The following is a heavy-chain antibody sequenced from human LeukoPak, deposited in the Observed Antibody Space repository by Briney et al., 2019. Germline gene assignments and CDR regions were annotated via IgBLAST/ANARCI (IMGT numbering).Heavy chain of an antibody. J-gene: IGHJ5*02. CDR2: MHPGDSEA. Sequence: GDSLQISSWTSGYSFSHFWIAWVRQIPGKDLQWMGIMHPGDSEAKYNPSFEGQVTISADKSINTAYLQWNSLTTSDSAIYYCARHGSYDLKWFDPWGQGTLVTVSS. V-gene: IGHV5-51*01. D-gene: IGHD3-16*01. CDR3: ARHGSYDLKWFDP. CDR1: GYSFSHFW.